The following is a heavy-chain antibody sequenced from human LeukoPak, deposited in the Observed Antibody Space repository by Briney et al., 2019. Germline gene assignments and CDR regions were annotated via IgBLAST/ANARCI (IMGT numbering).Heavy chain of an antibody. CDR2: IYYSGST. CDR1: GGSISPYY. CDR3: ARVGGYYDSSGYYLIHAFDI. Sequence: SETLSLTCTVSGGSISPYYWSWIRQPPGKGLEWIRYIYYSGSTNYYPSLKSRVTISVDTSKNQFSLKLSSVTAADTAVYYCARVGGYYDSSGYYLIHAFDIWGQGTMVAVSS. V-gene: IGHV4-59*08. D-gene: IGHD3-22*01. J-gene: IGHJ3*02.